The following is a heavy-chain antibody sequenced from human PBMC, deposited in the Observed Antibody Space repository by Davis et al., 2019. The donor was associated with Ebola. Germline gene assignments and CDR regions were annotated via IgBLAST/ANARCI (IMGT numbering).Heavy chain of an antibody. CDR3: AGAPSYRSSKWDWLDP. V-gene: IGHV1-8*02. CDR1: GGTFSSYA. J-gene: IGHJ5*02. D-gene: IGHD1-26*01. CDR2: MNPNSGNT. Sequence: ASVKVSCKASGGTFSSYAISWVRQATGQGLEWMGWMNPNSGNTGYAQKFQGRVTMTRNTSISTAYMELSSLRFEDTAVYYCAGAPSYRSSKWDWLDPWGQGTLVTVSS.